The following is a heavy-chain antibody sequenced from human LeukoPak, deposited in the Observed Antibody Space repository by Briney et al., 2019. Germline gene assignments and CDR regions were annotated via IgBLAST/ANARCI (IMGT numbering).Heavy chain of an antibody. Sequence: PGGSLRLSCAASGFTFSSYAMSWVRQAPGKGLEWVSAISGSGGSTYYADSVKGRFTISRDNSKNTLYLQMNSLRAEDTAVYYCAKDPGYYYDSSGYYHHWGQGTLVTVSS. D-gene: IGHD3-22*01. CDR2: ISGSGGST. CDR3: AKDPGYYYDSSGYYHH. V-gene: IGHV3-23*01. CDR1: GFTFSSYA. J-gene: IGHJ4*02.